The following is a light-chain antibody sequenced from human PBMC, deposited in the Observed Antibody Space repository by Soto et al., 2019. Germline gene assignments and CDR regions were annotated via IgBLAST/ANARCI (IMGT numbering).Light chain of an antibody. CDR1: QSVSSSY. J-gene: IGKJ1*01. CDR3: QQDGSSRGSWT. CDR2: GAS. V-gene: IGKV3-20*01. Sequence: EIVLTQSPGTLSLSPGERATLSCRASQSVSSSYSAWYQQKPGQAPSLLIYGASSRATGIPDRFRGRGSGTDFTLTISRLEPEDFAVYYCQQDGSSRGSWTFGQGTKVEIK.